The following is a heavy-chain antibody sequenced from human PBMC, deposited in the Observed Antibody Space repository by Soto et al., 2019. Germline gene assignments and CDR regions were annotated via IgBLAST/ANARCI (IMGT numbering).Heavy chain of an antibody. Sequence: SVKVSCKASGGTFSSYTISWVRQAPGQGLEWMGRIIPILGIANYAQKFQGRVTITEDKSTSTAYMELSSLRSEDTAVYYCATDSVTVAGFREAFDIWGQGTMLTLSS. V-gene: IGHV1-69*04. CDR2: IIPILGIA. CDR3: ATDSVTVAGFREAFDI. CDR1: GGTFSSYT. D-gene: IGHD6-19*01. J-gene: IGHJ3*02.